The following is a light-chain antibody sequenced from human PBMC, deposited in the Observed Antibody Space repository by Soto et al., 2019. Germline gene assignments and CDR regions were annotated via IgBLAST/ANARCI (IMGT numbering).Light chain of an antibody. J-gene: IGKJ3*01. CDR2: GAS. Sequence: EIVMTQSPATLSVSPGERATLSCRASQSVSSNLAWYQQKPGQAPRPLIYGASTRATGIPARFSGSGSGTEFTRTICRMQSEDFAVYYCQGRGLTFGPGTKVDIK. V-gene: IGKV3-15*01. CDR3: QGRGLT. CDR1: QSVSSN.